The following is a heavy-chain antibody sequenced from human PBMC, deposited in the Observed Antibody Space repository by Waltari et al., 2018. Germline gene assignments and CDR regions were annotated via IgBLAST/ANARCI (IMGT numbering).Heavy chain of an antibody. D-gene: IGHD3-10*01. CDR2: IFFGGGDS. J-gene: IGHJ4*02. Sequence: QVQLVESGGGVVQPGMSLRLSCAASGFSLGTYGMHWVRQAPGKGLGWVELIFFGGGDSFYADSVSGRFTISRDNSKNTLYLDINSLRLDDTAIYYCAKDAFGNTYLDHWGQGTLVTVSS. CDR3: AKDAFGNTYLDH. CDR1: GFSLGTYG. V-gene: IGHV3-30*19.